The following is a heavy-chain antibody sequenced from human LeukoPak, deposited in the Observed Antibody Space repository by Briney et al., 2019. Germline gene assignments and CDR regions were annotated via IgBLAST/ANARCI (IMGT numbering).Heavy chain of an antibody. CDR1: GYTFTSYY. J-gene: IGHJ4*02. CDR3: ARDWGYSWFGELADY. Sequence: ASVKVSCKASGYTFTSYYMHWVRQTPGQGLEWMGIINPSGGSTSYAQKFQGRVTMTRDTSTSTVYMELSSLRSEDTAVYYCARDWGYSWFGELADYWGQGTLVTVSS. V-gene: IGHV1-46*01. D-gene: IGHD3-10*01. CDR2: INPSGGST.